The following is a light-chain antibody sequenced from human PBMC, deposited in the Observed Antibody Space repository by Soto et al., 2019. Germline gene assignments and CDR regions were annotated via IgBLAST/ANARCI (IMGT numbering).Light chain of an antibody. CDR1: QSVRSN. CDR3: HQRYNWPRVT. V-gene: IGKV3D-20*02. J-gene: IGKJ5*01. CDR2: DAS. Sequence: EIVMTQSPATLSVSLGERATLSCRASQSVRSNLAWYQQKPGQAPRLLIYDASSRATGIPDRFSGSGSGTDFTLTISRLEPEDFAVYFCHQRYNWPRVTFGQGTRLEIK.